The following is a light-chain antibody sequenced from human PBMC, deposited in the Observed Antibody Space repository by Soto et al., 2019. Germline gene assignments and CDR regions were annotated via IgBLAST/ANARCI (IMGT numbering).Light chain of an antibody. Sequence: DIPMTQSPSTLSASVGDRVTITCRASQSISSWLAWYQQKPGKAPKLLIYKASSLESGVPSRFSGSGSGTEFTLTISSLQPDDFATYYCQQYNSYSYTFGQGTKLEI. CDR2: KAS. CDR3: QQYNSYSYT. V-gene: IGKV1-5*03. J-gene: IGKJ2*01. CDR1: QSISSW.